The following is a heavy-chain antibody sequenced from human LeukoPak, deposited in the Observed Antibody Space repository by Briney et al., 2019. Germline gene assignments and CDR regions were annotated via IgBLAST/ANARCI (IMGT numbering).Heavy chain of an antibody. V-gene: IGHV3-33*01. Sequence: PGGSLRLSCAASGFTFSSYGIHWVRQAPGKGLEWVAVIYYDGNNKFYADSVKGRFTISRDNSKNTLYPQMNSLRAEDTAVYYCARDAYYYSSGSYVDYWGQGTLVTVSS. J-gene: IGHJ4*02. D-gene: IGHD3-10*01. CDR1: GFTFSSYG. CDR3: ARDAYYYSSGSYVDY. CDR2: IYYDGNNK.